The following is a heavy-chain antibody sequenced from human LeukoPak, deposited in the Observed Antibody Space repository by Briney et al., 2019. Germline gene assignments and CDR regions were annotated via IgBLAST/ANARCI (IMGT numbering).Heavy chain of an antibody. D-gene: IGHD3-9*01. CDR3: ATFNRDDYDILTGYYKSFGWFDP. Sequence: GASVKVSCKASGYTFTGYYMHWVRQAPGQGLEWMGWINPNSGGTNYAQKFQGRVTMTRDTSISTAYMELSRLRSEDTAVYYCATFNRDDYDILTGYYKSFGWFDPWGQGTLVTVSS. V-gene: IGHV1-2*02. CDR1: GYTFTGYY. CDR2: INPNSGGT. J-gene: IGHJ5*02.